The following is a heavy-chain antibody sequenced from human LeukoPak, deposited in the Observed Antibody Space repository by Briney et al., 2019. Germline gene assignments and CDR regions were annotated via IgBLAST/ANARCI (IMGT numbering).Heavy chain of an antibody. CDR3: AKGSLSYYYYMDV. Sequence: GGSLRLSCAASGFTFSSYGMSWVRQAPGKGLESVSAISGSGGSTYYADSVKGRFTISRDNSKNTLYLQMNSLRAEDTAVYYCAKGSLSYYYYMDVWGKGTTVTISS. V-gene: IGHV3-23*01. CDR2: ISGSGGST. CDR1: GFTFSSYG. J-gene: IGHJ6*03.